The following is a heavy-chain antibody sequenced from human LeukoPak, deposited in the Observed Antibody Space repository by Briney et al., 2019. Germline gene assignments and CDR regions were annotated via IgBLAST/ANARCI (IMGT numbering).Heavy chain of an antibody. J-gene: IGHJ6*03. D-gene: IGHD2-15*01. CDR2: ISGSGGST. V-gene: IGHV3-23*01. CDR1: GFTFSSYA. CDR3: AKVDCSGGSCYPYYYMDV. Sequence: PGGSLRFSCAASGFTFSSYAMSWVRQAPGKGLKWVSAISGSGGSTYYADSVKGRFTISRDNSKNTLYLQMNSLRAEDTAVYYCAKVDCSGGSCYPYYYMDVWGKGTTVTVSS.